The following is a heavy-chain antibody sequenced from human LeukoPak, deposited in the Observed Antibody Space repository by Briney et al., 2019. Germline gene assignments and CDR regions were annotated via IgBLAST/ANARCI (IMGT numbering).Heavy chain of an antibody. CDR2: IYYSGST. J-gene: IGHJ4*02. D-gene: IGHD3-16*01. CDR3: ARAPPPIQGAITFDY. V-gene: IGHV4-61*08. CDR1: GGSISSGDYY. Sequence: SETLSLTCTVSGGSISSGDYYWSWIRQPPGKGLEWIGYIYYSGSTNYNPSLKSRVTISVDTSKNQFSLKLSSVTAADTAVYYCARAPPPIQGAITFDYWGQGTLVTVSS.